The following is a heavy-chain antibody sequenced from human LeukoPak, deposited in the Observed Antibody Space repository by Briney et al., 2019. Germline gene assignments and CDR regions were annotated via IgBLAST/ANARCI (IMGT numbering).Heavy chain of an antibody. V-gene: IGHV5-51*01. D-gene: IGHD2-21*02. CDR2: IYPGDSDT. J-gene: IGHJ4*02. Sequence: PGASLQISCQGSGYNFPNYWIAWVRQLPGKGLEWMGIIYPGDSDTRYSPSFQGQVTMSADKAISTAYVQWSSLKAWDTAMYYCARHNCAGDCPADHWGQGTLVTVSS. CDR1: GYNFPNYW. CDR3: ARHNCAGDCPADH.